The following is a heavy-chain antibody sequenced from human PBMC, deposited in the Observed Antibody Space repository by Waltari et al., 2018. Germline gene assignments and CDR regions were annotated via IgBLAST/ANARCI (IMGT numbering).Heavy chain of an antibody. D-gene: IGHD3-10*01. CDR1: GGSISSSSYY. CDR3: ARDPSFITMVQGVLTSII. CDR2: IYYSGST. V-gene: IGHV4-39*07. Sequence: QLQLQESGPGLVKPSETLSLTCTVSGGSISSSSYYWGWIRQPPGKGLEWIGSIYYSGSTYYNPSLKSRVTISVDTSKNQFSLKLSSVTAADTAVYYCARDPSFITMVQGVLTSIIWGQGTMVTVSS. J-gene: IGHJ3*02.